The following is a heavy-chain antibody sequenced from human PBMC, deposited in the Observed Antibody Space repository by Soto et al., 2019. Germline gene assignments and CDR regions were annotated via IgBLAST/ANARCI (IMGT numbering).Heavy chain of an antibody. CDR2: IYYSGIT. D-gene: IGHD3-9*01. J-gene: IGHJ6*02. V-gene: IGHV4-39*01. Sequence: SETLSLTCTVSGVSISNSSYYWGWIRRPPGKGLEWIGTIYYSGITYYNPSLKSRVTISVDTSKNQFSLKLTSVTAADTAVYYCARHRYEPYYGMDVWGQGTTVTVSS. CDR3: ARHRYEPYYGMDV. CDR1: GVSISNSSYY.